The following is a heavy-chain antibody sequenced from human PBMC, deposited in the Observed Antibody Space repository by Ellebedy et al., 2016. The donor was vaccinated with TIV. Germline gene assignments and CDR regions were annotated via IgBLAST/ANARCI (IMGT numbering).Heavy chain of an antibody. CDR1: GYTFTSYY. J-gene: IGHJ4*02. V-gene: IGHV1-46*01. CDR2: INPSGGST. CDR3: ARDRDLAYCGGDCYSLFDY. D-gene: IGHD2-21*02. Sequence: AASVKVSCKASGYTFTSYYMHWVRHAPGQGLEWMGIINPSGGSTSYAQKFQGRVTMTRDTSTSTVYMELSSLRSEDTAVYYCARDRDLAYCGGDCYSLFDYWGQGTLVTVSS.